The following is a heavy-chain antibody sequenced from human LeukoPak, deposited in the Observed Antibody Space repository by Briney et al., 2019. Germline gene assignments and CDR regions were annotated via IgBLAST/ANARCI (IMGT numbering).Heavy chain of an antibody. J-gene: IGHJ5*02. V-gene: IGHV1-46*03. Sequence: APVKVSCKASGYTFTSYYMHWVRQAPGQGLEWMGIINPSGGSTSYAQKFQGRVTMTRDTSTSTVYMELSSLRSEDTAVYYCAGLEWPYSFDPWGQGTLVTVSS. D-gene: IGHD3-3*01. CDR3: AGLEWPYSFDP. CDR2: INPSGGST. CDR1: GYTFTSYY.